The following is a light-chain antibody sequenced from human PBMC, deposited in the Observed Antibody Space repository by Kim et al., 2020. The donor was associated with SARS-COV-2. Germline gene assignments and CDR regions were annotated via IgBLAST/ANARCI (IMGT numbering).Light chain of an antibody. V-gene: IGKV3-20*01. CDR3: QQYGNSPST. J-gene: IGKJ5*01. Sequence: LSPGETATRASRASQSVTSSLAWYQQKPDQAPRLLIHGASSRATGIPDRVSGSGSGTDFTLTISRLEPEDFAVYYCQQYGNSPSTFGQGTRLEIK. CDR1: QSVTSS. CDR2: GAS.